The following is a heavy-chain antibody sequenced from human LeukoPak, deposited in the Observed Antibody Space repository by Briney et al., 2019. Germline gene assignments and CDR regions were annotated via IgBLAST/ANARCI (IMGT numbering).Heavy chain of an antibody. Sequence: GESLKISCKGSGYSFTSYWIGWVRQMPGKGLEWMGIIYPGDSDTRYSPSFQGQVTISADKSISTAYLQWSSLKASDTAMYYCARWAYYYDSTRQYYFDYWGQGTLVTVSS. CDR1: GYSFTSYW. D-gene: IGHD3-22*01. V-gene: IGHV5-51*01. CDR2: IYPGDSDT. CDR3: ARWAYYYDSTRQYYFDY. J-gene: IGHJ4*02.